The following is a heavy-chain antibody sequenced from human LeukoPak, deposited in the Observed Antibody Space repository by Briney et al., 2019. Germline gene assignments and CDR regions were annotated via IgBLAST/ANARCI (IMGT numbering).Heavy chain of an antibody. CDR2: IYTARST. Sequence: NPSQTLSLTCTVSGGPSSSGTHYWSWIRQPAGKGLEWIGRIYTARSTNYNPSFRSRVTISVDTSKNQFSLNLTSVTAADTAVYYCASSTNMAAVGVEYWGQGTLVTVSS. CDR1: GGPSSSGTHY. J-gene: IGHJ4*02. D-gene: IGHD1/OR15-1a*01. CDR3: ASSTNMAAVGVEY. V-gene: IGHV4-61*02.